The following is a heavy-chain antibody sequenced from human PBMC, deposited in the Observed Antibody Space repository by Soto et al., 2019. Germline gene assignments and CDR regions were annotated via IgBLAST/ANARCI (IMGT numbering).Heavy chain of an antibody. CDR1: GYNFTTYG. CDR2: IRGYSGHT. Sequence: QAHLAQSGAEVKKPGASVKVSCKASGYNFTTYGINWVRQAPGQGLEWMGWIRGYSGHTSDVQKVQGRVTMTSDTSTNTSYLEVRSLTSDDTAVYYCARDFRLGSGSADGMDVWGQGTTVTVSS. V-gene: IGHV1-18*01. J-gene: IGHJ6*02. D-gene: IGHD3-10*01. CDR3: ARDFRLGSGSADGMDV.